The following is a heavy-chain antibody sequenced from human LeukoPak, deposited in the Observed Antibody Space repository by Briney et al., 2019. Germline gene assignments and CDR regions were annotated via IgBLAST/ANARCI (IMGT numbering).Heavy chain of an antibody. V-gene: IGHV3-48*03. CDR3: ARSDSSGSTYRF. J-gene: IGHJ4*02. D-gene: IGHD3-22*01. Sequence: PGGSLRLSCAASGFTFSSYGMNWVRQAPGKGLEWVSYISSSGSTIYYADSVKGRFTISRDNAKNSLYLQMNSLRAEDTAVYYCARSDSSGSTYRFWGQGTLVTVSS. CDR1: GFTFSSYG. CDR2: ISSSGSTI.